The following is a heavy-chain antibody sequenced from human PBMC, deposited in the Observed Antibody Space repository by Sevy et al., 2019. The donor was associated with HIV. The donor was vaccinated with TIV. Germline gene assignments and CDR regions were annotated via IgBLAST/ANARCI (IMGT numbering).Heavy chain of an antibody. Sequence: SDTLSLTCTVSGGSITSLYWNWIRQPPGKGLEWIANIYYNGHINYNPSLKSRVTLSLETSKNQFSLRLSSVTAADTAMYYCAGENAWGRGYSWGQGTLVTVSS. CDR3: AGENAWGRGYS. CDR1: GGSITSLY. J-gene: IGHJ4*02. D-gene: IGHD1-26*01. CDR2: IYYNGHI. V-gene: IGHV4-59*08.